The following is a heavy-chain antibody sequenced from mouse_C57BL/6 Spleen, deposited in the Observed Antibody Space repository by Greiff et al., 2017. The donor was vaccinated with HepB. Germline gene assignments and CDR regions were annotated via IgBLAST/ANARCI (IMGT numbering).Heavy chain of an antibody. Sequence: QVQLQQPGAELVKPGASVKLSCKASGYTFTSYWMHWVKQRPGQGLEWIGMIHPNSGSTNYNEKFKSKATLTVDKSASTAYMQLSSLTSEDSTVYYCSRSTVEYSWFSYWGQGTLVTVSA. V-gene: IGHV1-64*01. CDR2: IHPNSGST. J-gene: IGHJ3*01. CDR1: GYTFTSYW. D-gene: IGHD2-1*01. CDR3: SRSTVEYSWFSY.